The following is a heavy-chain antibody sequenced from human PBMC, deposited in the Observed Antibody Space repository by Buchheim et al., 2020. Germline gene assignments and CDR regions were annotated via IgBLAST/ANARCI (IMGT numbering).Heavy chain of an antibody. Sequence: EVQLLESGGGLVQAGGSLRLSCAASGFVFSTYSMNWVRQAPGKGPEWVSILSANGGEAHYADSVKGRFTISRDNSKNTLYLQLNSLRADDTAVYYCARCASTITRHFDNWGQGTL. CDR1: GFVFSTYS. CDR3: ARCASTITRHFDN. V-gene: IGHV3-23*01. J-gene: IGHJ4*01. CDR2: LSANGGEA. D-gene: IGHD3-3*01.